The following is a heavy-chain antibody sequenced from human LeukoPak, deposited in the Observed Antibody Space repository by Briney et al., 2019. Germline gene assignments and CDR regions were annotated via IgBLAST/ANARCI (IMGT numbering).Heavy chain of an antibody. CDR3: AKGGASVTRYVDY. D-gene: IGHD4-17*01. CDR1: GFSFSSYA. V-gene: IGHV3-30*18. J-gene: IGHJ4*02. CDR2: MSNSGENT. Sequence: GGSLRLSCAASGFSFSSYAMSWVRQTPGKGLEWVGIMSNSGENTFYGEAVKGRFTISRDNSQNTLYLQMNSLRPEDTAVYYCAKGGASVTRYVDYWGQGTLVTVSS.